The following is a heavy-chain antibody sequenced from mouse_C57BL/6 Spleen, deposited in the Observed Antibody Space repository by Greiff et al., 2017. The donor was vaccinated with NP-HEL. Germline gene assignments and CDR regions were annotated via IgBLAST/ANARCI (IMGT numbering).Heavy chain of an antibody. CDR2: IDPSDSYT. J-gene: IGHJ2*01. CDR3: ARGTAQATNFDY. D-gene: IGHD3-2*02. Sequence: VQLQQSGAELVMPGASVKLSCKASGYTFTSYWMHWVKQRPGQGLEWIGEIDPSDSYTNYNQKFKGKSTLTVDKSSSTAYMQLSSLTSEDSAVYYCARGTAQATNFDYWGQGTTLTVSS. CDR1: GYTFTSYW. V-gene: IGHV1-69*01.